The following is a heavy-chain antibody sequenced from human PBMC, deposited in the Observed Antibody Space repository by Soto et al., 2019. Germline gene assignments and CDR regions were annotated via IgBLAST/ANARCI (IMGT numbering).Heavy chain of an antibody. CDR2: ISGGGGKI. D-gene: IGHD6-19*01. CDR1: GFSFNNYA. CDR3: AKCLQRLVGVFDY. Sequence: EVQLLESGGHLVQPGESLRLSCAASGFSFNNYAMTWVRQAPGKGLEWLATISGGGGKISYADSVRGRITISRDNSKNMLYLQINSLRPEDTAVYYCAKCLQRLVGVFDYWGPGTLVTV. V-gene: IGHV3-23*01. J-gene: IGHJ4*02.